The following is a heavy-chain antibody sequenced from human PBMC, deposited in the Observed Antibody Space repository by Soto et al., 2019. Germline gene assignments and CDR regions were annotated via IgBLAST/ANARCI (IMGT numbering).Heavy chain of an antibody. CDR3: ARDTNGLHY. Sequence: EVQLVESGGGLVQPGGSLRLSCAASGLIFSNYKMHWVRQAPGKGLVWVSRINTDGSMTDYADSVKGRFTVSRDNAKNTMYLQMNSLTAGYTAVYYCARDTNGLHYWGQGTLVTVSS. CDR2: INTDGSMT. V-gene: IGHV3-74*01. J-gene: IGHJ4*02. D-gene: IGHD2-8*01. CDR1: GLIFSNYK.